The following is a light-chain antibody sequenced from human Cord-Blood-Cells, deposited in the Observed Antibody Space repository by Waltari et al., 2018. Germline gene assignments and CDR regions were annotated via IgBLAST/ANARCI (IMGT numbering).Light chain of an antibody. CDR1: QSVSSY. CDR2: DAS. J-gene: IGKJ4*01. V-gene: IGKV3-11*01. CDR3: QQRSNWPPLT. Sequence: EIVLTQSPATLSLSPGERAHPSCRASQSVSSYLAWYQQKPGQAPRLLIYDASNRATGIPARFSGSGSGTDFTLTISSLEPEDFAVYYCQQRSNWPPLTFGGGTKVEIK.